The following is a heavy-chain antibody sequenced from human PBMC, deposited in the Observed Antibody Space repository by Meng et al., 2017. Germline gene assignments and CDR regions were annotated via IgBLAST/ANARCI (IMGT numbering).Heavy chain of an antibody. CDR2: ISSSSSYI. J-gene: IGHJ4*02. CDR1: GFTFSRYS. Sequence: VQLVESGGGLVKPGGSLSLSCAAPGFTFSRYSMNWVRQAQGKGLEWVSSISSSSSYIYYADSVKGRFTISRDNAKNSLYLQMNSLRAEDTAVYYCARDKQTDYWGQGTLVTVSS. CDR3: ARDKQTDY. V-gene: IGHV3-21*01.